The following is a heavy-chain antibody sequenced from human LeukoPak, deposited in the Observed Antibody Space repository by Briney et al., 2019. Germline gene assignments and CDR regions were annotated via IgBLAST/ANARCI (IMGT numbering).Heavy chain of an antibody. CDR2: IYTSGST. V-gene: IGHV4-61*02. D-gene: IGHD6-13*01. Sequence: PSETLSLTCTVSGGSISSGSYYWSWIRQPAGTGLEWIGRIYTSGSTNYNPSLKSRVTISVDTSKNQFSLKLSSVTAADTAVYYCARAGAAAGPLYYYYYMDVWGKGTTVTISS. CDR3: ARAGAAAGPLYYYYYMDV. CDR1: GGSISSGSYY. J-gene: IGHJ6*03.